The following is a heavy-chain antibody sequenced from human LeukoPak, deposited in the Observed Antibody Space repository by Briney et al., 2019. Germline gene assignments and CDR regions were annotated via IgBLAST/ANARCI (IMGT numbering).Heavy chain of an antibody. CDR2: IYPGDSDT. Sequence: GESLKISCKGSGYSFTSYWIGWVRQMPGKGLEWMGIIYPGDSDTRYRPSFQGQVTISADKSISTAYLQWSSLKASDTAMYYCASYKVRGVIPYYFDYWGQGTLVTVSS. V-gene: IGHV5-51*01. CDR3: ASYKVRGVIPYYFDY. D-gene: IGHD3-10*02. J-gene: IGHJ4*02. CDR1: GYSFTSYW.